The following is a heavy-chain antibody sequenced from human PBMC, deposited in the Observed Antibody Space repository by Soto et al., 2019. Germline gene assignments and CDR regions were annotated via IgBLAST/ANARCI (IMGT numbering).Heavy chain of an antibody. J-gene: IGHJ4*02. V-gene: IGHV5-51*01. Sequence: PGESPTISCKGSGYSFTSYWISWVRQMPGKGLEWMGIIYPGDSDTKYSPSFQGQVTISADKSISTAYLQWSSLKASDTAMYYCALHYYDSSGYYSNYWGQGTLVTVSS. D-gene: IGHD3-22*01. CDR2: IYPGDSDT. CDR1: GYSFTSYW. CDR3: ALHYYDSSGYYSNY.